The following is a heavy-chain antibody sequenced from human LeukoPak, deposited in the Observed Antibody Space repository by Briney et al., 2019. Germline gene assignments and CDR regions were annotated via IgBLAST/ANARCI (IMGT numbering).Heavy chain of an antibody. D-gene: IGHD3-3*01. CDR3: VKDRDFWSGLDV. Sequence: GGSLRLSCAASGFTLSSYAMSWVRQTPGKGLEWVSGISWQSNTRKYADSVRGRFTISRDNAKNSLYLQMNSLKLEDTALYYCVKDRDFWSGLDVWGQGTMVTVS. J-gene: IGHJ6*02. V-gene: IGHV3-9*01. CDR2: ISWQSNTR. CDR1: GFTLSSYA.